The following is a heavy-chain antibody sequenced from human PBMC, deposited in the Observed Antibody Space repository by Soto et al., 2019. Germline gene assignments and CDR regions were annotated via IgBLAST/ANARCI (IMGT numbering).Heavy chain of an antibody. D-gene: IGHD2-2*02. CDR2: ISAYNGNT. CDR3: ARSLTEGYCTITGCYTRPLYGMDV. CDR1: GYTFTSYG. V-gene: IGHV1-18*04. J-gene: IGHJ6*02. Sequence: QVQLVQSGAEVKKPGASVKVSCKASGYTFTSYGISWGRQAPGQGLEWMGWISAYNGNTNYAQKLQGRVTMTTDTSTSTAYMELRSLRSDDTAVYYCARSLTEGYCTITGCYTRPLYGMDVWGQGTTVTVSS.